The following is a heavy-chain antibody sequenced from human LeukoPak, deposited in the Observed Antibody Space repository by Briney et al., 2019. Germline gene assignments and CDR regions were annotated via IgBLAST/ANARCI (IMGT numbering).Heavy chain of an antibody. CDR3: ARAHSRGYYYYMDV. CDR2: IYTSGST. CDR1: GGSISSSSYY. D-gene: IGHD5-24*01. J-gene: IGHJ6*03. Sequence: SETLSLTCTVSGGSISSSSYYWSWIRQPAGKGLEWIGRIYTSGSTNYNPSLKSRVTMSVDTSKNQFSLKLSSVTAADTAVYYCARAHSRGYYYYMDVWGKGTTVTISS. V-gene: IGHV4-61*02.